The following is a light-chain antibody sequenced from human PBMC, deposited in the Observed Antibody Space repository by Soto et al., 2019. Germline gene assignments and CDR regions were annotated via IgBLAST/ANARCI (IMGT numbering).Light chain of an antibody. V-gene: IGKV3-15*01. CDR2: DVS. Sequence: EIVMTQSPATLSVSPGQRATLSCRASQTVSSNLAWYQQKPGQAPRLLIYDVSTRATNIPARFSGSGSGTEFTLPISSLQSEDFAVYYCQQYNNWPLTFGGGTKVEIK. CDR3: QQYNNWPLT. CDR1: QTVSSN. J-gene: IGKJ4*01.